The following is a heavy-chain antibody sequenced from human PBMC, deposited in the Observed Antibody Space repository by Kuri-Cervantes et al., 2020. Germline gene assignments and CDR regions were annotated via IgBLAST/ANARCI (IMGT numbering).Heavy chain of an antibody. CDR1: GFTFRSYA. J-gene: IGHJ4*02. CDR2: ISGSGGST. Sequence: GESLKIPRAASGFTFRSYAMSWVRQAPGKGMEWVSAISGSGGSTYYAGSVQGRFTIYRDNSKNTLYLQMGSLRADDRAVYYWARSQVGPHYYFDYWGQGTLVTVSS. D-gene: IGHD2-2*01. V-gene: IGHV3-23*01. CDR3: ARSQVGPHYYFDY.